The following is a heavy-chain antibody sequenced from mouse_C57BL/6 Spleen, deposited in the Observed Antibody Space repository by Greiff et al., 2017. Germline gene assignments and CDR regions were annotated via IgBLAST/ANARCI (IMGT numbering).Heavy chain of an antibody. Sequence: LVESGAELARPGASVKLSCKASGYTFTSYGISWVKQRTGQGLEWIGEIYPRSGNTYYNEKFKGKATLTADKSSSTAYMELRSLTSEDSAVYFCARCGYGSTGAFAYWGQGTLVTVSA. V-gene: IGHV1-81*01. CDR2: IYPRSGNT. D-gene: IGHD1-1*01. J-gene: IGHJ3*01. CDR3: ARCGYGSTGAFAY. CDR1: GYTFTSYG.